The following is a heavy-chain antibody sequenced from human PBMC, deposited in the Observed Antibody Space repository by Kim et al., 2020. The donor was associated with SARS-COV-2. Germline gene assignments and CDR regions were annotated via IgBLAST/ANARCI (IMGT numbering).Heavy chain of an antibody. Sequence: LKSRVTISVDTSKNQFSLKLSSVTAADTAVYYCARQYYDILTGSKNWFDPWGQGTLVTVSS. CDR3: ARQYYDILTGSKNWFDP. J-gene: IGHJ5*02. D-gene: IGHD3-9*01. V-gene: IGHV4-39*01.